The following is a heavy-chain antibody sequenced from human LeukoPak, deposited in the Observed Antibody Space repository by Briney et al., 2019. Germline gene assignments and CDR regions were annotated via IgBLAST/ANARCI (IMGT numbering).Heavy chain of an antibody. D-gene: IGHD2-21*02. CDR3: ASPGPDIVVVTAILVY. J-gene: IGHJ4*02. Sequence: SVKVSCKASGGTFSSYAISWVRQAPGQGLEWMGGIIPIFGTANYAQKFQGRVTITADESTSTAYMELSSLRSEDTAVYYCASPGPDIVVVTAILVYWGQGTLVTVSS. CDR1: GGTFSSYA. CDR2: IIPIFGTA. V-gene: IGHV1-69*13.